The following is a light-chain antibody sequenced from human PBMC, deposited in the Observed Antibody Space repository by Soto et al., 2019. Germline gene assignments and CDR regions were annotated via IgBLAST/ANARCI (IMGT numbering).Light chain of an antibody. V-gene: IGKV1-39*01. J-gene: IGKJ2*01. Sequence: DIQMTQSPSSLSASVGDRVTITSRASQSISSYLNWYQQKPGKAPKLLIYAASSLQSGVPSRFSGSGSGTDFTLTISSLQPEDFATYYCQQSYSTPLMYTFGQGTKVDIK. CDR3: QQSYSTPLMYT. CDR1: QSISSY. CDR2: AAS.